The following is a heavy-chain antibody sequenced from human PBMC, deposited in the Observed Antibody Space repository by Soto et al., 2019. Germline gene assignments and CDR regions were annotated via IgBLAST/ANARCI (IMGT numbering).Heavy chain of an antibody. V-gene: IGHV3-21*01. J-gene: IGHJ4*02. Sequence: EVQLVESGGGLVKPGGSLRLSCAASGFTFSSYSMNWVRQAPGKGLEWVSSISSSSSYIYYADSVNGRFTISRDNAKNSLYLQMNSLRAEDTAVYYCARAPYYYDSSGYYFDYWGQGTLVTVSS. CDR2: ISSSSSYI. D-gene: IGHD3-22*01. CDR3: ARAPYYYDSSGYYFDY. CDR1: GFTFSSYS.